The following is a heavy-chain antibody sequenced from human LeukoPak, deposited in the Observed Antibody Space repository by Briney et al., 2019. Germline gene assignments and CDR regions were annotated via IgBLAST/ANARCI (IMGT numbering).Heavy chain of an antibody. CDR1: GGSISSYY. D-gene: IGHD3-3*01. Sequence: SETLSLTCTVSGGSISSYYWSWIRQPAGKGLEWIGRIYTSGSTNYNPSLKSRVTMSVDTSKNQFSLKLSSVTAADTAVYYSAREGVTIFGVVLGNWFDPWGQGTLVTVSS. CDR2: IYTSGST. V-gene: IGHV4-4*07. J-gene: IGHJ5*02. CDR3: AREGVTIFGVVLGNWFDP.